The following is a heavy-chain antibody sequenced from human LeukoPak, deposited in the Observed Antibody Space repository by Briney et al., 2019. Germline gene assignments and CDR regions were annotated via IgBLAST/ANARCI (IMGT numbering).Heavy chain of an antibody. Sequence: AAVQVSCKASGYTFTSYDINWVRQATGQGLEWMGWMNPNSGNTGYAQKFQGRVTMTRNTSISTAYMELSSLRSEDTAVYYCARGRSIAARGTWFDPWGQGTLVTVSS. V-gene: IGHV1-8*01. J-gene: IGHJ5*02. D-gene: IGHD6-6*01. CDR2: MNPNSGNT. CDR1: GYTFTSYD. CDR3: ARGRSIAARGTWFDP.